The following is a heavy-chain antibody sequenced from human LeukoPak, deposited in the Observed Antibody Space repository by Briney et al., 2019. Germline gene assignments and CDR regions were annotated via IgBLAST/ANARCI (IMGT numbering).Heavy chain of an antibody. CDR3: ARWIFVMDLNSFDL. J-gene: IGHJ3*01. D-gene: IGHD3-3*01. Sequence: SETLSLTCTVSGGSISSYYWTWIRQPPGRGLEWVGYISYGGSTNYNPSLKSRVTISVDTSTNQFSLKLSSVTAADMAVYYCARWIFVMDLNSFDLWGRGTMVTVSS. CDR1: GGSISSYY. CDR2: ISYGGST. V-gene: IGHV4-59*01.